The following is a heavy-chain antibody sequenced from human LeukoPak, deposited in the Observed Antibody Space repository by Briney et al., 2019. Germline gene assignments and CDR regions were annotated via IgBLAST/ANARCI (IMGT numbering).Heavy chain of an antibody. Sequence: SETLSLTCTVSGGSISSSSYYWGWIRQPPGKGLEWIGSIYYSGSTYYNPSLKSRVTISVDTSKNQFSLKLSSVTAADTAVYYCARFSGFQINFDYWGQGTLVTVSS. V-gene: IGHV4-39*01. CDR2: IYYSGST. CDR3: ARFSGFQINFDY. D-gene: IGHD6-25*01. J-gene: IGHJ4*02. CDR1: GGSISSSSYY.